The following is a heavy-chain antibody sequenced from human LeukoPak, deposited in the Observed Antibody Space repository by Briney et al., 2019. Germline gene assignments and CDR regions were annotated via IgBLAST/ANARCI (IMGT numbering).Heavy chain of an antibody. CDR1: GGSISSGSYY. D-gene: IGHD3-10*01. J-gene: IGHJ6*03. V-gene: IGHV4-61*02. CDR3: ARVGYYGSGSLPGYYYYYMDV. CDR2: IYTSGST. Sequence: SETLSLTCTVSGGSISSGSYYWSWIRQPAGKGLEWIGRIYTSGSTNYNPSLKSRVTISVDTSKNQFSLKLSSVTAADTAVYYCARVGYYGSGSLPGYYYYYMDVWGKGTTVTISS.